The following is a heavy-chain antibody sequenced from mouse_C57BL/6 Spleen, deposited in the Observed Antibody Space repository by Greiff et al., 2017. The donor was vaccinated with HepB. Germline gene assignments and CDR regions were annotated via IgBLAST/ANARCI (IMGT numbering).Heavy chain of an antibody. J-gene: IGHJ4*01. CDR3: AREAIVTSYYAMDY. CDR2: IDPSDSYT. Sequence: QVQLQQPGAELVRPGTSVKLSCKASGYTFTSYWMHWVKQRPGQGLEWIGVIDPSDSYTNYNQKFKGKATLTVDTSSSTAYMQLSSLTSEDSAVYYCAREAIVTSYYAMDYWGQGTSVTVSS. V-gene: IGHV1-59*01. CDR1: GYTFTSYW. D-gene: IGHD2-5*01.